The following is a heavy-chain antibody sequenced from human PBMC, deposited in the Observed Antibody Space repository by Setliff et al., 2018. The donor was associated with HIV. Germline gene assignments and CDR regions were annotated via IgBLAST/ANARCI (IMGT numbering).Heavy chain of an antibody. CDR1: NASFSDYY. D-gene: IGHD4-17*01. Sequence: SETLSLTCAVYNASFSDYYRGWIRQAPGKGLEWIGEINQSGSTNYNSSLKSRVTMSINLSKNQFSLKLTSVTAADTAVYYCAGRAYGPLEHWGQGNQVTVSS. V-gene: IGHV4-34*01. J-gene: IGHJ4*02. CDR2: INQSGST. CDR3: AGRAYGPLEH.